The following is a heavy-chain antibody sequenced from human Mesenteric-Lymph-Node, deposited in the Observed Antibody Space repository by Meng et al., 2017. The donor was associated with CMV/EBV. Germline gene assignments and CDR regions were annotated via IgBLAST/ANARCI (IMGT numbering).Heavy chain of an antibody. Sequence: VSVGSISRSDYYWGWIRQPPGKGLEWIGTIYYSGSAYYNPSLKSRVTIFVDTSKNQFSLNLRSVTAADTAVYYCARLATTMTSYDCWGQGTLVTVSS. CDR2: IYYSGSA. V-gene: IGHV4-39*01. J-gene: IGHJ4*02. CDR1: VGSISRSDYY. D-gene: IGHD5-24*01. CDR3: ARLATTMTSYDC.